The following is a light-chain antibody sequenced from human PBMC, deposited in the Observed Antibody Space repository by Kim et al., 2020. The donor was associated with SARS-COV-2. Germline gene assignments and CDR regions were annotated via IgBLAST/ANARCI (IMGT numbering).Light chain of an antibody. CDR2: VKN. Sequence: SSELTQDPAVSVALGQTVRITCQGDSLRSYYASWYQQKPGQSPIVVIYVKNNRPSGIPDRFSGSSSGNTASLTITGTPAGYEADYYCNSRDSNDNLV. J-gene: IGLJ2*01. CDR1: SLRSYY. CDR3: NSRDSNDNLV. V-gene: IGLV3-19*01.